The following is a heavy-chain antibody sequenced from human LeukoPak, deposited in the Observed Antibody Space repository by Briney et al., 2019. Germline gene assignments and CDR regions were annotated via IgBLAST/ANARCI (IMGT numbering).Heavy chain of an antibody. CDR3: AIPPLSGTGSSRPLAEMDI. CDR1: GFTFSVYD. J-gene: IGHJ6*02. CDR2: ISRGGIS. V-gene: IGHV3-69-1*01. Sequence: GGSLRLSCAASGFTFSVYDMYWIRQSPGKGLECVSVISRGGISYYADSVKGRFTISRDNARNSLHLQMNNLRAEDTAVYYCAIPPLSGTGSSRPLAEMDIWGQGTTVTVSS. D-gene: IGHD3-10*01.